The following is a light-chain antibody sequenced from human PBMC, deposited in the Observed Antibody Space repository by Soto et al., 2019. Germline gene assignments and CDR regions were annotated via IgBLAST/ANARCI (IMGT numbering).Light chain of an antibody. Sequence: IQFTQSPSSLSASIGDRVTITCRASQGISSFLAWYQQKPGKAPKLLIYAASTLQSGVPSRFSGSGSGTDFTLTISSLQPEDFATYYCQQINSYPITFGQGTRLEIK. CDR1: QGISSF. J-gene: IGKJ5*01. CDR3: QQINSYPIT. V-gene: IGKV1-9*01. CDR2: AAS.